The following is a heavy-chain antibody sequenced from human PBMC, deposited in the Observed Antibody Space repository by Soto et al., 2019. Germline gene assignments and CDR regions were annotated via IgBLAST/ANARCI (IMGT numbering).Heavy chain of an antibody. CDR1: GYSFTTDS. CDR2: IYPANSDT. Sequence: GQTLRISCKCSGYSFTTDSVAWVRPMHGKGREWMGIIYPANSDTRYRPPFQGQVTISADRSISTAYLQWSSLKASATAMYYCARASSKFVDPYYPDYGGQGTQVTVSS. D-gene: IGHD2-21*01. CDR3: ARASSKFVDPYYPDY. V-gene: IGHV5-51*01. J-gene: IGHJ4*02.